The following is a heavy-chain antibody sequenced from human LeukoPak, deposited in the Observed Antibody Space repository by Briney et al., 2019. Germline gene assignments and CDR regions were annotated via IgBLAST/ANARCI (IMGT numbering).Heavy chain of an antibody. CDR3: AREPAAVDGIDH. D-gene: IGHD6-19*01. V-gene: IGHV3-74*01. CDR2: IKSDGSRT. J-gene: IGHJ4*02. Sequence: GGSLRLSCAAFGFTFNSFWMHWVRQAPGKGLVWVSRIKSDGSRTSYADSVKGRFTISRDNAKNTLYLQMNSLRGEDTAVYYCAREPAAVDGIDHWGQGTLVTVSS. CDR1: GFTFNSFW.